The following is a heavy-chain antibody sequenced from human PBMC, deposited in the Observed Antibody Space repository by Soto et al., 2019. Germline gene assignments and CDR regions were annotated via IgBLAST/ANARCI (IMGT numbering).Heavy chain of an antibody. D-gene: IGHD3-22*01. J-gene: IGHJ4*02. V-gene: IGHV4-59*12. CDR2: IYDNGIT. Sequence: QVVLQESGPGLVKPSETLSLTCSVSGRSITSYYWSWVRQPPGKGLEWIGYIYDNGITSQNPSLKSRVTMSADTSQNHFSLKLTSVTGADTAVYYCARTYDSNGYANEFDSWGQGIPVTVTS. CDR1: GRSITSYY. CDR3: ARTYDSNGYANEFDS.